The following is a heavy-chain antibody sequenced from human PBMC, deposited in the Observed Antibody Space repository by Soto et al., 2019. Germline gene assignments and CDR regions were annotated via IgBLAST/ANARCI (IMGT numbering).Heavy chain of an antibody. J-gene: IGHJ3*01. CDR1: GFTFSDYY. Sequence: QVQLVESGGGLVKPGGSLRLSCAASGFTFSDYYMSWIRQAPGKGLEWVSYISSSGSTIYYADSVKGRFTISRDNAKNPLDLQMNSLRAEDTAVYYCARLDRRGWHDAFDFWGQGTMFTVSS. V-gene: IGHV3-11*01. CDR3: ARLDRRGWHDAFDF. D-gene: IGHD6-19*01. CDR2: ISSSGSTI.